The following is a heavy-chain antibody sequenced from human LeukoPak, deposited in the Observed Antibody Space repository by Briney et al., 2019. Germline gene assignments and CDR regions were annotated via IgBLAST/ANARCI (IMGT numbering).Heavy chain of an antibody. D-gene: IGHD2-2*03. CDR2: ISAYNGNT. CDR1: GYIFTNYG. V-gene: IGHV1-18*01. CDR3: ARDVGYCSSTSCLNGAFDI. Sequence: GASVKVSCKASGYIFTNYGINWVRQAPGQGLEWMGWISAYNGNTDYAQQFQGRVTMTTDTSTTTVYMELRSLRSDDTAVYYRARDVGYCSSTSCLNGAFDIWGQGTMVTVSS. J-gene: IGHJ3*02.